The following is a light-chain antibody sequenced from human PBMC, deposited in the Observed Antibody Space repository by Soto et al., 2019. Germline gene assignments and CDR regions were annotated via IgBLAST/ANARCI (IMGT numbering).Light chain of an antibody. CDR1: QSVSSTY. CDR3: QQYGRSPPFT. J-gene: IGKJ2*01. V-gene: IGKV3-20*01. Sequence: IVLTQSPGTLSLSPGERATLSCRASQSVSSTYIAWYQQNPGQAPRLLIYGASSRATASPDRFSGSGSGTDFTLTISRLEPEDFAVYFCQQYGRSPPFTFGQGTKVEIK. CDR2: GAS.